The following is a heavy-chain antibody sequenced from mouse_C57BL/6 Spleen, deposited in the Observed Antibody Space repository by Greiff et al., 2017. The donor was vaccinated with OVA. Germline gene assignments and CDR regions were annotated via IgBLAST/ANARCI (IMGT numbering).Heavy chain of an antibody. CDR2: IDPSDSYT. Sequence: QVQLQQPGAELVKPGASVKMSCKASGYTFTSYWITWVKQRPGQGLEWIGEIDPSDSYTNYNQKFKGKSTLTVDKSSSTAYMQLSSLTSEDSAVYYCARGGYSNPYAMDYWGQGTSVTVSS. CDR1: GYTFTSYW. J-gene: IGHJ4*01. V-gene: IGHV1-69*01. D-gene: IGHD2-5*01. CDR3: ARGGYSNPYAMDY.